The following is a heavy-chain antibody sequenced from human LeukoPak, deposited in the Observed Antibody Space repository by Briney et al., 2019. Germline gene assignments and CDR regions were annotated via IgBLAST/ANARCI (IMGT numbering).Heavy chain of an antibody. CDR1: GGSISSGGYY. CDR3: AGTMVRGVILFDY. CDR2: IYYSGST. D-gene: IGHD3-10*01. J-gene: IGHJ4*02. V-gene: IGHV4-31*03. Sequence: PSQTLSLTCTVSGGSISSGGYYWSWIRQHPGKGLEWIGYIYYSGSTYYNPSLKSRVTISVDTSKNQFSLKLSSVTAADTAVYHCAGTMVRGVILFDYWGQGTLVTVSS.